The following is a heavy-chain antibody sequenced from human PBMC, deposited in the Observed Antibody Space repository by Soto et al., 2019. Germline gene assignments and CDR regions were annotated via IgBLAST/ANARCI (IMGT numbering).Heavy chain of an antibody. CDR2: IYRTGST. CDR3: ASRDPGTSVDY. CDR1: GASFTSNDW. D-gene: IGHD1-7*01. J-gene: IGHJ4*02. Sequence: LSLTCAVSGASFTSNDWWTWVRQPPGRGLEWIGEIYRTGSTNYNPSLKSRVTISLDKSENQFSLKVTSLTAADTAVYYCASRDPGTSVDYWGQGTLVTVSS. V-gene: IGHV4-4*02.